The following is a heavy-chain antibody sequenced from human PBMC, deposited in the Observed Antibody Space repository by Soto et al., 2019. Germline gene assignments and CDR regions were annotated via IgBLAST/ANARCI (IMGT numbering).Heavy chain of an antibody. D-gene: IGHD2-2*01. V-gene: IGHV3-48*01. J-gene: IGHJ6*03. CDR1: GFSFSYYG. CDR2: ISTSSSNI. CDR3: ARETSTGNYYMDV. Sequence: EVQLVESGGGLVQPGGSLRLSCAASGFSFSYYGMNWVRQAPGKGLEWVSYISTSSSNIYYADSMKGGFTISRDNAKNSLSLQMNSLRAADTAVYYCARETSTGNYYMDVWGKGTTVTVSS.